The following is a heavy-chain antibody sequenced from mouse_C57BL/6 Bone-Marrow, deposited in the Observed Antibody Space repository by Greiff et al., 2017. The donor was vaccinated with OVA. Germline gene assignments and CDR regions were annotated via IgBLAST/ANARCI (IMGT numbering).Heavy chain of an antibody. V-gene: IGHV1-26*01. CDR3: ARRGLRRSYYYAMDY. D-gene: IGHD2-4*01. CDR1: GYTFTDYY. J-gene: IGHJ4*01. CDR2: INPNNGGT. Sequence: EVQLQQSGPELVKPGASVKISCKASGYTFTDYYMNWVKQSHGKSLEWIGDINPNNGGTSYNQKFKGKATLTVDKSSSTAYMELRSLTSEDSAVYYCARRGLRRSYYYAMDYWGQGTSVTVSS.